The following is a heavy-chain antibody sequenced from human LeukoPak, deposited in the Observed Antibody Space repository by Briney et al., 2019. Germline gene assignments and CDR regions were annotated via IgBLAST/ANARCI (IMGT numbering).Heavy chain of an antibody. CDR2: ISWNSGSI. CDR3: AKGGPRRGHSYYFDY. Sequence: GGSLRLSCAASGFTFDDYNMHWVRQAPGKGLEWVSGISWNSGSIAYADSVEGRFTISRDNAKNSLYLQMNSLRAEDMALYYCAKGGPRRGHSYYFDYWGQGTLVTVSS. V-gene: IGHV3-9*03. D-gene: IGHD5-18*01. CDR1: GFTFDDYN. J-gene: IGHJ4*02.